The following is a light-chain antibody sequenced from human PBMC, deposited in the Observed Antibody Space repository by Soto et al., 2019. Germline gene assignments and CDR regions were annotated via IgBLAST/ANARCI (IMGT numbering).Light chain of an antibody. J-gene: IGKJ1*01. CDR1: QSVSSSY. CDR3: QQYGSSLWT. V-gene: IGKV3-20*01. Sequence: EIVLTQSPGTLSLSPGERATLSCRASQSVSSSYLAWYQQKPGQAPRLLIYGASSRATGIPDRFSGSGSGTDFTLTISRLEAEDFAVYYWQQYGSSLWTFGQGTKVDIK. CDR2: GAS.